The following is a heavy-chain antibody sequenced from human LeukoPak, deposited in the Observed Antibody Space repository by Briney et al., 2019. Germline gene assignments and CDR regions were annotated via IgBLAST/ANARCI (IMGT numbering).Heavy chain of an antibody. J-gene: IGHJ4*02. V-gene: IGHV4-59*08. CDR1: GGSITGNYY. D-gene: IGHD5-24*01. CDR3: AGIQSYYFDY. CDR2: MYYSGST. Sequence: PSETLSLTCTVSGGSITGNYYWSWIRQPPGKGLEWIGYMYYSGSTNYNPSLKSRVTMSLDTSKNQSSLKVTSVTAADTAVYYCAGIQSYYFDYWGQGTLVTVSS.